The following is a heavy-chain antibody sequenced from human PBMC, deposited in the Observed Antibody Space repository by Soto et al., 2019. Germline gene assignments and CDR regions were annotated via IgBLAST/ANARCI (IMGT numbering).Heavy chain of an antibody. D-gene: IGHD6-13*01. CDR1: GGSISSGDYY. J-gene: IGHJ5*02. Sequence: SETLSLTCTVSGGSISSGDYYWSWIRQPPGKGLEWIGYIYYSGSTYYNPSLKSRVTISVDTSKNQFSLKLSSVTAADTAVYYCARVTQQLNWFDHWGQGTLVTVSS. V-gene: IGHV4-30-4*01. CDR3: ARVTQQLNWFDH. CDR2: IYYSGST.